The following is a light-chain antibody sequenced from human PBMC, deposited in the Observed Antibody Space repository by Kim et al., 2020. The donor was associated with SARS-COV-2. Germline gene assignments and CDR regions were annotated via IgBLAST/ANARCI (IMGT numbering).Light chain of an antibody. CDR2: AAP. J-gene: IGKJ2*01. V-gene: IGKV1-39*01. CDR1: QTISSY. CDR3: QQSYTTPYT. Sequence: DIQMTQSPSSLSASVGDRVTITCRASQTISSYLNWYQQKPGKAPKLLIYAAPSLQSWVPSRFSGSGSGTDFTLTISSLQPEDFATYYCQQSYTTPYTFGQGTKLEI.